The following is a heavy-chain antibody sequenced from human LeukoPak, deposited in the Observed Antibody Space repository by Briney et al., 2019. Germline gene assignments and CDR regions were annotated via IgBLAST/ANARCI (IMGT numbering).Heavy chain of an antibody. V-gene: IGHV3-7*03. J-gene: IGHJ5*02. CDR2: IKQDGSEK. CDR3: AKDPIAAAGTRWFDP. Sequence: GGSLRLSCAASGFTFSSYSMNWVRQAPGKGLEWVANIKQDGSEKYYVDSVKGRFTISRDNSKNTLYLQMNSLRAEDTAVYYCAKDPIAAAGTRWFDPWGQGTLVTVSS. CDR1: GFTFSSYS. D-gene: IGHD6-13*01.